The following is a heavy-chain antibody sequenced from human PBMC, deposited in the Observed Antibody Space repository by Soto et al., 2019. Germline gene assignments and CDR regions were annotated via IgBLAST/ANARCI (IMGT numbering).Heavy chain of an antibody. Sequence: QVQLQESGPGLVKPSETLSPTCTVSGGSISSYYWSWIRQPPGKGLEWIGYIYYSGSTNYHPSLKSRVTISVDTSKNQFSLKLSSVTAADTAVYYCARGWGEAFDYWGQGTLVTVSS. CDR2: IYYSGST. CDR3: ARGWGEAFDY. CDR1: GGSISSYY. J-gene: IGHJ4*02. D-gene: IGHD3-16*01. V-gene: IGHV4-59*01.